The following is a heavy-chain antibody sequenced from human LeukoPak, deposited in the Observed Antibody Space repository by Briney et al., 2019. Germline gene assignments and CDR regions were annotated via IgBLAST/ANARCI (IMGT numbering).Heavy chain of an antibody. CDR3: ARGLGSESYYGS. J-gene: IGHJ5*02. V-gene: IGHV1-46*01. CDR1: GYTFTSYY. Sequence: ASVKVSCKASGYTFTSYYMHWVRQAPGQGLEWMGIINPSGGSPTYAQKFQGRLTMTRDTSTSTVYMELSSLRSEDTAVYYCARGLGSESYYGSWGQGTLVTVSS. CDR2: INPSGGSP. D-gene: IGHD3-10*01.